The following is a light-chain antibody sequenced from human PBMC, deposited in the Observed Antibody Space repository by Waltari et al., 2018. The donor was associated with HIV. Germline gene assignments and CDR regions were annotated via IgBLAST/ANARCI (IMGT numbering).Light chain of an antibody. J-gene: IGLJ1*01. CDR1: SSNIGSHT. CDR3: AAWDDSLSAHV. Sequence: QSVLTQPPSASGTPGQRVTISCSGSSSNIGSHTVNWYQQFPGTAPKLLIYINSQRPSGVPDRFSGSKSGTSASLAISGLQSDDEADYYCAAWDDSLSAHVFGPGTKVTVL. CDR2: INS. V-gene: IGLV1-44*01.